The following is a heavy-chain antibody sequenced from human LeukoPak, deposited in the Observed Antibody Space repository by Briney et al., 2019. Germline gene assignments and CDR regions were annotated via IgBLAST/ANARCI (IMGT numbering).Heavy chain of an antibody. CDR3: ARDQDSTIDY. J-gene: IGHJ4*01. D-gene: IGHD2-15*01. V-gene: IGHV3-74*01. Sequence: GGALRLSCAASGFTFSSHWMYWVRQAPGKGRVYVSRINPDGRGTGYADSVQRRLTIPKHNAKNTLYLQMNSLRAEDTALYSCARDQDSTIDYWGHGTLVTVSS. CDR1: GFTFSSHW. CDR2: INPDGRGT.